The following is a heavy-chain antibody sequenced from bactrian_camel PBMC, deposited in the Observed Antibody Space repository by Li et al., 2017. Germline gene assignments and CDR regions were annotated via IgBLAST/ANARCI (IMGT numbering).Heavy chain of an antibody. V-gene: IGHV3S54*01. CDR2: MYSGESST. CDR1: GPIRSRVF. D-gene: IGHD3*01. Sequence: HVQLVESGGGSVQAGGSLRLSCAASGPIRSRVFMAWFRQAPGKEREGVAQMYSGESSTYYADSVKGRFTLSRDNAKNTLYLQLNTLKTEDTAMYYCAGWGSRVDFSFWGQGTQVTVS. J-gene: IGHJ6*01. CDR3: AGWGSRVDFSF.